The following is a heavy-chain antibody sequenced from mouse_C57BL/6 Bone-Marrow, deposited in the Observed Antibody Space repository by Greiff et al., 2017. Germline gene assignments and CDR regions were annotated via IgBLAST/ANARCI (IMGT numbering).Heavy chain of an antibody. V-gene: IGHV3-8*01. J-gene: IGHJ4*01. Sequence: EVQRVESGPGLAKPSQTLSLTCSVTGYSITSDYWNWIRKFPGNKLEYMGYISYSGSTYYNPSLKSRISITRDTSKNQYYLQLNSVTTEDTATYYCTLRAFYYYGSTYAMDYWGQGTSVTVSS. CDR1: GYSITSDY. CDR3: TLRAFYYYGSTYAMDY. D-gene: IGHD1-1*01. CDR2: ISYSGST.